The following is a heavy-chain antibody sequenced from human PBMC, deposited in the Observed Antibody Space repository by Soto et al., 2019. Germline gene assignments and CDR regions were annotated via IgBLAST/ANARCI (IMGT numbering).Heavy chain of an antibody. D-gene: IGHD5-12*01. CDR2: ISSSSSTI. CDR3: AGVATYSGYDLCFDY. V-gene: IGHV3-48*02. J-gene: IGHJ4*02. Sequence: PGGSLRLSCAASGFTFSSYSMNWVRQAPGKGLEWVSYISSSSSTIYYADSVKGRFTISRDNAKNSLYLQMNSLRDEDTAVYYCAGVATYSGYDLCFDYWGQGTLVTVSS. CDR1: GFTFSSYS.